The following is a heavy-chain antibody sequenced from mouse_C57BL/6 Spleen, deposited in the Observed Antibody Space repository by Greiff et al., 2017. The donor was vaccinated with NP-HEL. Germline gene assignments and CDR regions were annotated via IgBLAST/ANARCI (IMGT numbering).Heavy chain of an antibody. CDR1: GYTFTDYY. J-gene: IGHJ1*03. CDR3: ASSNDGSPYWYFDV. V-gene: IGHV1-76*01. CDR2: IYPGSGNT. Sequence: VQLQQSGAELVRPGASVKLSCKASGYTFTDYYINWVKQRPGQGLEWIARIYPGSGNTYYNEKFKGKATLTAEKSSSTAYMQLSSLTSEDSAVYFCASSNDGSPYWYFDVWGTGTTVTVSS. D-gene: IGHD1-1*01.